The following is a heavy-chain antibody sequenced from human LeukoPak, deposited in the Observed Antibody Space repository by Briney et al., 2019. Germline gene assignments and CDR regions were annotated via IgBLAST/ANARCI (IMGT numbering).Heavy chain of an antibody. V-gene: IGHV3-48*04. D-gene: IGHD6-13*01. CDR3: AKSGSIAASGTVYFDY. J-gene: IGHJ4*02. CDR1: GFTFSSYS. CDR2: ISSSSSTI. Sequence: GGSLRLSCAASGFTFSSYSMNWVRQAPGKGLEWVSYISSSSSTIYYADSVKGRFTISRDNAKNSLYLQMNSLRAEDTALYYCAKSGSIAASGTVYFDYWGQGTLVTVSS.